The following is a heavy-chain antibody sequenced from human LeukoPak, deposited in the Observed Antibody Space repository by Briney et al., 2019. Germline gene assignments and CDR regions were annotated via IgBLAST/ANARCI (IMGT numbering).Heavy chain of an antibody. CDR1: GFTVSSKY. CDR3: ATSQQWLANYYYFYAMDV. J-gene: IGHJ6*02. D-gene: IGHD6-19*01. Sequence: GGSLRLSCAASGFTVSSKYMSWVRQAPGKGLECVSLIYIGGTTFYADSVNGRFTISRDNSKNTLYLQMNSLRAEDTAVYYCATSQQWLANYYYFYAMDVWGQGTTVTVSS. CDR2: IYIGGTT. V-gene: IGHV3-66*01.